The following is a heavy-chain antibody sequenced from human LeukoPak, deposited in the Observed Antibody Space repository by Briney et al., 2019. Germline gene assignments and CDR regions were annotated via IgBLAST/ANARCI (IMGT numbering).Heavy chain of an antibody. Sequence: ASVKVSCKVSGYTLTELSMHWVRQAPGKGLEWMGGFDPEDGETIYAQKFQGRVTMTEDTSTDTAYMELSSLRSEDTAVYYCAIVGYYYDSSGSNWFDPWGQGTLVTVSS. CDR1: GYTLTELS. J-gene: IGHJ5*02. V-gene: IGHV1-24*01. CDR3: AIVGYYYDSSGSNWFDP. D-gene: IGHD3-22*01. CDR2: FDPEDGET.